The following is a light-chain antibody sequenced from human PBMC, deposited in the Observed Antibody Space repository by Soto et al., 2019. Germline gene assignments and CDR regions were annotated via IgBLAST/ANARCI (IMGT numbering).Light chain of an antibody. CDR2: KAS. CDR3: QQYKSYLWT. J-gene: IGKJ1*01. CDR1: QSVSIW. Sequence: DVQMTQSPSTLSASVGDRVTITCRASQSVSIWLAWYQQKPGKAPKLLIYKASSLESGVPSRFSGSGSGAEFTLTISSLQPDDFATYYGQQYKSYLWTFGQGTKMEFK. V-gene: IGKV1-5*03.